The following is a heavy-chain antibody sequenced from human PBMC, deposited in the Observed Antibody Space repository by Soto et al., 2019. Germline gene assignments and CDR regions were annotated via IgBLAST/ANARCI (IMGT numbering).Heavy chain of an antibody. Sequence: QTGGSLRLSCAASGFTFSSYGMHWVRQAPGKGLEWVAVISYDGSNRYYADSVKGRFTISRDNSKNTLYLQMNSLRAEDTAVYYCAKTRDISSGWYDPFDYWGQGTLVTVSS. CDR2: ISYDGSNR. CDR1: GFTFSSYG. CDR3: AKTRDISSGWYDPFDY. J-gene: IGHJ4*02. V-gene: IGHV3-30*18. D-gene: IGHD6-19*01.